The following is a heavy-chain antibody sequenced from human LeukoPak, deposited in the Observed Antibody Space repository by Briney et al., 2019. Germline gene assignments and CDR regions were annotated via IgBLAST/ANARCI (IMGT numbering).Heavy chain of an antibody. CDR1: GGSISSSSYF. CDR3: VRDRERAFDI. CDR2: IYYSGST. D-gene: IGHD5-24*01. V-gene: IGHV4-61*01. J-gene: IGHJ3*02. Sequence: PSETPSLTCTVSGGSISSSSYFWGWIRQPPGKGLEWIGYIYYSGSTNYNPSLKSRVTISVDTSKNQFSLKLSSVTAADTAVYYCVRDRERAFDIWGQGTMVTVSS.